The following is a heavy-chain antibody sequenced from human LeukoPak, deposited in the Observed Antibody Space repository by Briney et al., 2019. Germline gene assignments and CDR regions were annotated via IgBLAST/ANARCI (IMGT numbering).Heavy chain of an antibody. Sequence: SETLSLTCTVSGGSISSYYWSWLRQPAGKGLEWIGRIYSSGSTNYNPSLKSRLTTSVDTSKNQFSLKLSSVTAADTAVYYCAREGCSSTRCSSFGAFDIWGQGTMVTVSS. CDR2: IYSSGST. CDR1: GGSISSYY. V-gene: IGHV4-4*07. J-gene: IGHJ3*02. D-gene: IGHD2-2*01. CDR3: AREGCSSTRCSSFGAFDI.